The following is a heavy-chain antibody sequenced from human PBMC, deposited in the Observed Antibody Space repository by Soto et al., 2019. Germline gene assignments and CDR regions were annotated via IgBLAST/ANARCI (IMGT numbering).Heavy chain of an antibody. J-gene: IGHJ4*02. D-gene: IGHD6-6*01. V-gene: IGHV4-59*01. CDR3: ARGPYRNSGIFDY. CDR1: GGSTSSYY. CDR2: IYYSGST. Sequence: KTSETLSLTCSVSGGSTSSYYWSWIRQPPGKGLEWIGNIYYSGSTNYNPSLKSRVTISVDTSKNQFSLKLTSVTAADTAVYFCARGPYRNSGIFDYWGQGTLVTVSS.